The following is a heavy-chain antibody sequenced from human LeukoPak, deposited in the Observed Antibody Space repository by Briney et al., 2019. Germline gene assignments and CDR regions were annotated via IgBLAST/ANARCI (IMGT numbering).Heavy chain of an antibody. CDR1: GYTFTSYA. CDR3: ARVSPCGGDCYYFDY. D-gene: IGHD2-21*02. CDR2: INTNTGNP. V-gene: IGHV7-4-1*02. J-gene: IGHJ4*02. Sequence: ASVKASCKASGYTFTSYAMNWVRQAPGQGLEWMGWINTNTGNPTYAQGFTGRFVFSLDTSVSTAYLQISSLKAGDTAVYYCARVSPCGGDCYYFDYWGQGTLVTVSS.